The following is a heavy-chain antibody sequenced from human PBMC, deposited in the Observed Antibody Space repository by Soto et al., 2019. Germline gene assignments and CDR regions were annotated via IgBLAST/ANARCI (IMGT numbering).Heavy chain of an antibody. CDR2: IYYSGST. J-gene: IGHJ4*02. Sequence: QVQLQESGPGLVKPSQTLSLTCTVSGGSISSGGYYWSWIRQHPGKGLEWIGYIYYSGSTYYNPSLKSRVTISVDTSKNLCSLKLSSVTAADTAVYYCARSPSGETYYFDYWGQGTLVTVSS. CDR3: ARSPSGETYYFDY. D-gene: IGHD3-10*01. CDR1: GGSISSGGYY. V-gene: IGHV4-31*03.